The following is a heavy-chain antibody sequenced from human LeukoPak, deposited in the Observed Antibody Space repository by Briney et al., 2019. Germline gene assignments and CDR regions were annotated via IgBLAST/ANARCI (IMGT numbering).Heavy chain of an antibody. J-gene: IGHJ4*02. Sequence: AGGSLRLSCAASGFTFSSYAMSWVRQAPGQGLEWVSAISGRVGSTYSADSVKGRFTISRDNSKNTLYLQMNSLRAENTAVYYCAKATYSSSSRHFDYWGQGTLVTVSS. CDR3: AKATYSSSSRHFDY. CDR2: ISGRVGST. D-gene: IGHD6-6*01. CDR1: GFTFSSYA. V-gene: IGHV3-23*01.